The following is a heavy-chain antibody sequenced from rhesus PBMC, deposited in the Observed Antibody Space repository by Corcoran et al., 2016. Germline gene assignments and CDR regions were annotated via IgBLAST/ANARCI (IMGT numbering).Heavy chain of an antibody. J-gene: IGHJ5-1*01. V-gene: IGHV5-20*02. CDR2: IDPSDSDT. D-gene: IGHD1-44*01. CDR1: GYSFTRYW. CDR3: ARRGNNNRFDV. Sequence: EVQLVQSGAEVKRPGESMKISCKTSGYSFTRYWICWVRQMPGKGRECMGAIDPSDSDTRYSPSFQGQVTISADKSISTAYLQWSSLKASDTATYYCARRGNNNRFDVWGPGVLVTVSS.